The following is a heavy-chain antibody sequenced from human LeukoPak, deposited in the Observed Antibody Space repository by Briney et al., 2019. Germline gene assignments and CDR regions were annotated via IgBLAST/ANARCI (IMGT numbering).Heavy chain of an antibody. J-gene: IGHJ3*01. D-gene: IGHD3-10*01. V-gene: IGHV5-51*01. CDR1: GYSFNNYW. CDR2: IHPGDSDI. CDR3: ARQGGSGTFGAFNV. Sequence: NLGESLKISCQGSGYSFNNYWIGWMRQMPGNGLEWMGIIHPGDSDIRYSPSFQGLVTISADMSISTAYLQWSSLKASDTAKYYCARQGGSGTFGAFNVWGQGTMVTVSS.